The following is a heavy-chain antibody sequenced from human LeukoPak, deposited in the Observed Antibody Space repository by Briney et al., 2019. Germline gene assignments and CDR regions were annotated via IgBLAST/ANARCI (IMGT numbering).Heavy chain of an antibody. CDR1: GGSISSSSYY. CDR2: IYYSGST. D-gene: IGHD3-10*01. J-gene: IGHJ5*02. Sequence: SETLSLTCTVSGGSISSSSYYWGWIRQPPGKGLEWIGSIYYSGSTYYNPSLKSRVTISVDTSKNQFSLKLSSVTAADTAVYYCARPRGYGSGAAYNWFDPWGQGTLVTVSS. V-gene: IGHV4-39*07. CDR3: ARPRGYGSGAAYNWFDP.